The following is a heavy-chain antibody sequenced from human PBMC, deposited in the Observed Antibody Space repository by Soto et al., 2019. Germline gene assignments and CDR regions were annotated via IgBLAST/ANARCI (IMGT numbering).Heavy chain of an antibody. J-gene: IGHJ4*02. CDR1: GGTFSSYA. CDR3: ATPRSYSSGRMPFDY. CDR2: IIPIFGTA. Sequence: QVQLVQSGAEVKKPGSSVKVSCKASGGTFSSYAISWVRQAPGQGLEWMGGIIPIFGTANYAQKFQGRVTITADESTSTADMELSSLRSEDTAVYYCATPRSYSSGRMPFDYWGQGTLVTVSS. D-gene: IGHD6-19*01. V-gene: IGHV1-69*01.